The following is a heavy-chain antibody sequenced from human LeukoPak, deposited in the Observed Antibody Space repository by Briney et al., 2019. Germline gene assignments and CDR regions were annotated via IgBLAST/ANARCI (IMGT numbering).Heavy chain of an antibody. CDR3: AREIAAAGFDAFDI. CDR2: IFYSGST. D-gene: IGHD6-13*01. Sequence: PSETLSLTCSVSGGFISSSSYYWGWIRQPPGKGLEWIGSIFYSGSTNYNPSLKSRVTMSVDTSKNQFSLKLSSVTAADTAVYYCAREIAAAGFDAFDIWGQGTMVTVSS. CDR1: GGFISSSSYY. J-gene: IGHJ3*02. V-gene: IGHV4-39*07.